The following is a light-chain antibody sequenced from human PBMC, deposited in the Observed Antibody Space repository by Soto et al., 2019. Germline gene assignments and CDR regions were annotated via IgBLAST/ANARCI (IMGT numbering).Light chain of an antibody. V-gene: IGKV3-11*01. CDR1: QSVSSY. J-gene: IGKJ4*01. CDR3: QQRSNWPST. Sequence: EIVLTQSPATLSLSPGERATLSYRASQSVSSYLAWYQQKPGQAPRLLIYDASNRATGIPARFSGSGSGTDFTLTISSLEPEDVAVYYCQQRSNWPSTFGGGTKVEIK. CDR2: DAS.